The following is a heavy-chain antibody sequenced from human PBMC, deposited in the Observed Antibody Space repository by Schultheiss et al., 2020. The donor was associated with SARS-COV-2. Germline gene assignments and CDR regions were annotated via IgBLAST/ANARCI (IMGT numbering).Heavy chain of an antibody. CDR2: LSYHGRNT. CDR1: GLIFSTYA. J-gene: IGHJ4*02. Sequence: GESLKISCSTSGLIFSTYAMHWVRQAPGKGLEYVSALSYHGRNTYYADSVKGRFTISRDNSKNTLYLQMNSLRAEDTAVYYCARGFWSGYSDWGQGTLVTVSS. D-gene: IGHD3-3*01. V-gene: IGHV3-64*04. CDR3: ARGFWSGYSD.